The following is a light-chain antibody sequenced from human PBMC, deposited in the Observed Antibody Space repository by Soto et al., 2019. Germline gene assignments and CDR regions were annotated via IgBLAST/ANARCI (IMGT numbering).Light chain of an antibody. CDR3: CSYSSSSTFYV. CDR1: SSDVGGYYY. Sequence: QSALTQPASVSGSPGQSITISCTGTSSDVGGYYYVSWYQHHPGKAPKLIIYQVTSRPSGVSNRFSASKFGNTASLTISALQAEDEALYYCCSYSSSSTFYVFGTGTKVTVL. J-gene: IGLJ1*01. V-gene: IGLV2-14*01. CDR2: QVT.